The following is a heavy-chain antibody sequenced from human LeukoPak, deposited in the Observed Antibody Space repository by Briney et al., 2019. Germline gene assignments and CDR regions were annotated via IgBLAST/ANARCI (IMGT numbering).Heavy chain of an antibody. CDR1: GGSISSYY. CDR3: ARYLMGPDAFDI. CDR2: IYYSGST. Sequence: SETLSLTCTVSGGSISSYYWSWIRQPPGKGLEWIGYIYYSGSTNYNPSLKSRVTISVDTSKNQFSLKLSSVTAADTAVYYCARYLMGPDAFDIWGQGTMVTVSS. J-gene: IGHJ3*02. V-gene: IGHV4-59*01.